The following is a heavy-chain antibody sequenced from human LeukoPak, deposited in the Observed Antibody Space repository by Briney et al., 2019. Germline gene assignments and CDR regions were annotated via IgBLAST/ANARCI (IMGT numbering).Heavy chain of an antibody. D-gene: IGHD6-19*01. J-gene: IGHJ5*02. CDR2: INPTSGGT. V-gene: IGHV1-2*02. CDR3: ARIAVTGFDP. Sequence: GASVKVPCKASGYTFNGYYIHWVRQAPGQGLEWMGWINPTSGGTNYAQKFQGRVTMTRDTSISTAYMELSRLLSDDTAVYYCARIAVTGFDPWGQGTLVTVSS. CDR1: GYTFNGYY.